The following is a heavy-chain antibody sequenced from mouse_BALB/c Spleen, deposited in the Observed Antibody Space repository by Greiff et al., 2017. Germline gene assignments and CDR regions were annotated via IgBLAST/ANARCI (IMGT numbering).Heavy chain of an antibody. J-gene: IGHJ4*01. D-gene: IGHD4-1*01. CDR1: GYTFTSYW. V-gene: IGHV1S81*02. CDR2: INPSNGRT. Sequence: QVQLQQPGAELVKPGASVKLSCKASGYTFTSYWMHWVKQRPGQGLEWIGEINPSNGRTNYNEKFKSKATLTVDKSSSTAYMQLSSLTSEDSAVYYCARTGSGSYAMDYWGQGTSVTVSS. CDR3: ARTGSGSYAMDY.